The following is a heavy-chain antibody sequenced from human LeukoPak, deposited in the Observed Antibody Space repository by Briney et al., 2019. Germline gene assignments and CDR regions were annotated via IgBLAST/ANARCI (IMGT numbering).Heavy chain of an antibody. CDR2: IYYSGST. Sequence: SETLSLTCTVSGGSISSYPWNWIRQPPGKGLEWIGNIYYSGSTNYNPSLKSRVTISPDTSKNQFSLRLSSVTAADTAVYYCARRVIESAIISERNWFDPWGQGTLVTVSS. D-gene: IGHD3-3*02. V-gene: IGHV4-59*08. CDR3: ARRVIESAIISERNWFDP. CDR1: GGSISSYP. J-gene: IGHJ5*02.